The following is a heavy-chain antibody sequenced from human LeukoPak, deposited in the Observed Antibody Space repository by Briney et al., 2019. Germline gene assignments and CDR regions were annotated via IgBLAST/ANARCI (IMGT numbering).Heavy chain of an antibody. V-gene: IGHV1-8*03. CDR1: GYTFTSYD. D-gene: IGHD2-15*01. J-gene: IGHJ6*03. CDR2: MNPNGGNT. Sequence: ASVKVSCKASGYTFTSYDINWVRQATGQGLEWMGWMNPNGGNTGYAQKFQGRVTITRNTSISTAYMELSSLRSEDTAVYYCARGIVVVVAAKSLNYYYYYMDVWGKGTTVTVSS. CDR3: ARGIVVVVAAKSLNYYYYYMDV.